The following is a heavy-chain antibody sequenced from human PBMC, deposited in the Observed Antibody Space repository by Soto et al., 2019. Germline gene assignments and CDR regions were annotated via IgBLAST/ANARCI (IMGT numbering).Heavy chain of an antibody. CDR1: GGTFSSYA. CDR3: ASGQADSHRGYYYGMDV. J-gene: IGHJ6*02. D-gene: IGHD3-22*01. Sequence: SVKVSCKASGGTFSSYAISWVRQAPGQGLEWMGGIIPIFGTANYAQKFQGRVTITADESTSTAYMELSSLRSEDTAVYYCASGQADSHRGYYYGMDVWGQGATVTVSS. V-gene: IGHV1-69*13. CDR2: IIPIFGTA.